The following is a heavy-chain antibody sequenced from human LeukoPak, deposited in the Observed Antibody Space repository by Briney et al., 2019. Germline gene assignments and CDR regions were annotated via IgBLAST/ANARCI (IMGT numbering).Heavy chain of an antibody. J-gene: IGHJ6*03. Sequence: ASVKVSCKASGGTFSSYTISWVRQAPGQGLEWMAWISTNTGNADHAQKFQGRVTMTTDTSTSTAYMELRSLTSDDTAMYYCARRTGYNFYYLDVWGQGTTVIVSS. V-gene: IGHV1-18*01. CDR3: ARRTGYNFYYLDV. CDR1: GGTFSSYT. CDR2: ISTNTGNA. D-gene: IGHD3/OR15-3a*01.